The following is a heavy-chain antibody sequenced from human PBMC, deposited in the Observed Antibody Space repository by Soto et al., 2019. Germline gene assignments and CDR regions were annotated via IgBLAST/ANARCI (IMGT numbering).Heavy chain of an antibody. D-gene: IGHD6-13*01. CDR1: GDSVSSNSAA. J-gene: IGHJ6*02. CDR2: TYYRSKWYN. V-gene: IGHV6-1*01. Sequence: QTLSLTWAISGDSVSSNSAACNWIRHSPSRGLEWLGRTYYRSKWYNDYAVSVKSRITINPDTSKNQFSLQLNSVTPEDTAVYYCARDPDSSSWLPSYYGMDVWGQGTTVTVYS. CDR3: ARDPDSSSWLPSYYGMDV.